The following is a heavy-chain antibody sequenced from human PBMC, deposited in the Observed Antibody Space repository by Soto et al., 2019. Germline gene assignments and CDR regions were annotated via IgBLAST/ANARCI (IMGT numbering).Heavy chain of an antibody. CDR1: GFIFSNYG. CDR2: INQDGSEK. CDR3: AKDLSYYDFWSGYSFDY. Sequence: PGWSLRLSCAASGFIFSNYGMHWVRQTPGKGLEWVANINQDGSEKYYVDSVKGRFTISRDNAKNLLFLQMNSLRAEDTAVYYCAKDLSYYDFWSGYSFDYWGQGTLVTVSS. D-gene: IGHD3-3*01. V-gene: IGHV3-7*03. J-gene: IGHJ4*02.